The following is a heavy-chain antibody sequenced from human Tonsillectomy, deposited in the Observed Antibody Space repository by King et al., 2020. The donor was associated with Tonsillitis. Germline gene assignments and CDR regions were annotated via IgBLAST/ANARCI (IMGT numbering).Heavy chain of an antibody. CDR1: GFTFSSYG. CDR3: ARTFLYDSTGYGGVSFDC. D-gene: IGHD3-22*01. Sequence: QLVQSGGGVVQPGRSLRLSCAASGFTFSSYGMHWVRQAPGKGLEWVAVIWFDGSNKFYSDSVEGRFTISRDNSKNTLYLQMNSLRAEDTAVYYCARTFLYDSTGYGGVSFDCWGKGALVTVSS. J-gene: IGHJ4*02. CDR2: IWFDGSNK. V-gene: IGHV3-33*01.